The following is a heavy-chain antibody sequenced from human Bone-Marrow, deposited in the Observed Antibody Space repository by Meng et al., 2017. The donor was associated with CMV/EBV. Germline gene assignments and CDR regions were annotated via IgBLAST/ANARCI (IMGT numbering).Heavy chain of an antibody. D-gene: IGHD3-22*01. CDR1: GGTFSSYA. J-gene: IGHJ3*02. V-gene: IGHV1-69*10. CDR3: ARDRYYYDSSGSLDDVFDI. Sequence: SVKVFCNASGGTFSSYAISWVRQAPGQGLKWMGGIIPILGIANYAQKFQGRVTITADKSTRTAYMELSSMRSEDTAVYYCARDRYYYDSSGSLDDVFDIWGQGTMVTVSS. CDR2: IIPILGIA.